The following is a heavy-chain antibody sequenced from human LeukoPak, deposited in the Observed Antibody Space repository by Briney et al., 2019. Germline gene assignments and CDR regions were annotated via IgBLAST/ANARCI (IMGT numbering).Heavy chain of an antibody. Sequence: SETLSLTCGVYGGSFSGYYWSWIRQPPGKGLEWIGEINHSGSTNYNPSLKSRVTISVDTSKNQFSLKLSSVTAADTAVYYCARYYYDSSGLDPYDAFDIWGQGTMVTVSS. D-gene: IGHD3-22*01. J-gene: IGHJ3*02. CDR1: GGSFSGYY. V-gene: IGHV4-34*01. CDR2: INHSGST. CDR3: ARYYYDSSGLDPYDAFDI.